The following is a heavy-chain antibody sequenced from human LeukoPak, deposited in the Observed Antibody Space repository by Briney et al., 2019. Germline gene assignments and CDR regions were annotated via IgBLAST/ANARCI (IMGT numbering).Heavy chain of an antibody. CDR1: GFTFSSYA. Sequence: PGGSLRLSCAASGFTFSSYAMSWIRQAPGKGLEWVSYISSSGSTIYYADSVKGRFTISRDNAKNSLYLQLNSLRAEDTAVYYCARDESLGEFWSGYFDALDIWGQGTMVTVSS. D-gene: IGHD3-3*01. CDR3: ARDESLGEFWSGYFDALDI. CDR2: ISSSGSTI. J-gene: IGHJ3*02. V-gene: IGHV3-11*04.